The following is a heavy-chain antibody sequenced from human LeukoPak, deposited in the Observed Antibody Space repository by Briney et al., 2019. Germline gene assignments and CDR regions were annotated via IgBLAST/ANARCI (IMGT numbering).Heavy chain of an antibody. CDR3: ARTPEWVLGYCSSTSCIPY. D-gene: IGHD2-2*01. CDR1: GFTFSSYA. V-gene: IGHV3-23*01. J-gene: IGHJ4*02. Sequence: PGGSLRLSCAASGFTFSSYAMHWVRQAPGKGLEWVSAISGSGGSTYYADSVKGRFTISRDNSKNTLYLQMNSLRAEDTAVYYCARTPEWVLGYCSSTSCIPYWGQGTLVTVSS. CDR2: ISGSGGST.